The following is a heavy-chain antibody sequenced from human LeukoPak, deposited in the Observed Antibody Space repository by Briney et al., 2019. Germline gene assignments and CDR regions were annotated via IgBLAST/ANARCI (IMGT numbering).Heavy chain of an antibody. V-gene: IGHV1-69*13. CDR2: IIPIFGTA. CDR1: GYTFTSYG. Sequence: SVKVSCKASGYTFTSYGISWVRQAPGQGLEWMGGIIPIFGTANYAQKFQGRVTITADESTSTAYMELSSLRSEDTAVYYCALTDSSGYYSALGHWGQGTLVTVSS. CDR3: ALTDSSGYYSALGH. D-gene: IGHD3-22*01. J-gene: IGHJ1*01.